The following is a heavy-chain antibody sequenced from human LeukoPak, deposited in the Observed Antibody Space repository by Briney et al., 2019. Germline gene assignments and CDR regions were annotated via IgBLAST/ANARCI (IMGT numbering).Heavy chain of an antibody. CDR1: GFTFSSYS. CDR3: ARDHLYYGDFVSVFDY. D-gene: IGHD4-17*01. V-gene: IGHV3-21*01. Sequence: GGSLRLSCAASGFTFSSYSMNWVRQAPGKGLEWVSSISSSSSYIYYADSVKGRFTISRDNAKNSLYLQMNSLRAEDTAVYYCARDHLYYGDFVSVFDYWGQGTLVTVSS. J-gene: IGHJ4*02. CDR2: ISSSSSYI.